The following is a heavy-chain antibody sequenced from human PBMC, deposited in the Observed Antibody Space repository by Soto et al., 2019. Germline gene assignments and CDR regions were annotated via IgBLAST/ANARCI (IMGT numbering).Heavy chain of an antibody. D-gene: IGHD4-17*01. V-gene: IGHV1-18*01. CDR1: GYTFTSYG. CDR3: ARDWESDDYGDVFDY. CDR2: ISAYNGNT. Sequence: QVQLVQSGAEVKKPGASVKVSCKASGYTFTSYGISWVRQAPGQGLEWMGWISAYNGNTNYAQKLQGRVTMTTDTSTRTAYMERRSLRSDDTAVYYCARDWESDDYGDVFDYWGQGTLVTVSS. J-gene: IGHJ4*02.